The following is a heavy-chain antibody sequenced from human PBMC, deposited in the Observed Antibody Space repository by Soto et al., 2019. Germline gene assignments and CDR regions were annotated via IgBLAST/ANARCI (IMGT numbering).Heavy chain of an antibody. CDR3: VRVRLDTTVVHGGYNGAYHYYPMDV. CDR2: ISSDGTTT. J-gene: IGHJ6*02. V-gene: IGHV3-74*01. Sequence: PGGSLRLSCAASGFTFSNYLMYWVRQAPGKGLEWVSRISSDGTTTRDADSVKGRLTISRDNARNTLYLHMFSLRAEDTALYYCVRVRLDTTVVHGGYNGAYHYYPMDVWGQATTVTVSS. CDR1: GFTFSNYL. D-gene: IGHD1-26*01.